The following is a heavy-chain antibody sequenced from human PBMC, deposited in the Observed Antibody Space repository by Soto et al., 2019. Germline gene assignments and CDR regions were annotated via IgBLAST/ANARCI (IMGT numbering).Heavy chain of an antibody. CDR3: ARYYYDSSGYYYGWFDP. CDR2: IYYTGNT. CDR1: GDSISTYY. V-gene: IGHV4-59*01. D-gene: IGHD3-22*01. Sequence: SSETLSLTCTVSGDSISTYYWSWIRQPPGKGLEWIAHIYYTGNTYYNPSLKSRVTISMDTSKNQFSLKLSSVTAADTAVYYCARYYYDSSGYYYGWFDPWGQGTLVTVS. J-gene: IGHJ5*02.